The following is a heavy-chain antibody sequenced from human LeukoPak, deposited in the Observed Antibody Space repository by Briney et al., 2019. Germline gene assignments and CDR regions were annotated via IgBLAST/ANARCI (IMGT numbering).Heavy chain of an antibody. J-gene: IGHJ4*02. D-gene: IGHD3-10*01. CDR3: ASGGRFGDPFDY. CDR2: IKQDGSEK. Sequence: PGGSLRLSCAASGFTFSSYWMSWVRQAPGNGLEWVANIKQDGSEKYYVDSVKGRFTISRDNAKNSLYLQMNSLRAEDTAVYYCASGGRFGDPFDYWGQGTLVTVSS. V-gene: IGHV3-7*01. CDR1: GFTFSSYW.